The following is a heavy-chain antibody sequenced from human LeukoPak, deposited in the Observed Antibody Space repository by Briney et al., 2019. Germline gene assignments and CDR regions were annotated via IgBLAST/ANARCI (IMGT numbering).Heavy chain of an antibody. CDR2: ISGSGGST. D-gene: IGHD6-19*01. V-gene: IGHV3-23*01. CDR3: AKDQWYSSGWYLWDY. Sequence: SGGSLRLSCAASGFTFSSYGMSWVRQAPGKGLEWVSAISGSGGSTYYADSVKGRFTISRDNSKNTLYLQMNSLRAEDTAVYYCAKDQWYSSGWYLWDYWGQGTLVTVSS. J-gene: IGHJ4*02. CDR1: GFTFSSYG.